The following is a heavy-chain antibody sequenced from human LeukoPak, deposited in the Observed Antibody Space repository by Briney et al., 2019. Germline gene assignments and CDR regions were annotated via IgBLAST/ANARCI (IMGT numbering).Heavy chain of an antibody. CDR3: ARRGSIAARSYYYYMDV. CDR1: GGSISRYY. J-gene: IGHJ6*03. Sequence: SETLSLTCTVCGGSISRYYWSWIRQPPGTGLEWIGDIYTSVSSNYNPSLKSRVTISLDTSKNQFSLKLSSVTAADTAVYYCARRGSIAARSYYYYMDVWGKGTTVTVSS. D-gene: IGHD6-6*01. V-gene: IGHV4-4*09. CDR2: IYTSVSS.